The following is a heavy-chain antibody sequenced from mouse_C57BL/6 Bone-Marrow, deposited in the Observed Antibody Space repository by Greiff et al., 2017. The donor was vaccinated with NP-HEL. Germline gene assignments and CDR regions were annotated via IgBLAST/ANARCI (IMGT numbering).Heavy chain of an antibody. Sequence: QVHVKQSGAELVKPGASVKMSCKASGYTFTTYPLEWMKQNHGKSLEWIGNFHPYNDDTKYNEKFKGKATLTVEKSSSTVYLELSRLTSDDSAVYYCARGRSNYNWYFDVWGTGTTVTVSS. CDR2: FHPYNDDT. CDR1: GYTFTTYP. CDR3: ARGRSNYNWYFDV. D-gene: IGHD2-5*01. V-gene: IGHV1-47*01. J-gene: IGHJ1*03.